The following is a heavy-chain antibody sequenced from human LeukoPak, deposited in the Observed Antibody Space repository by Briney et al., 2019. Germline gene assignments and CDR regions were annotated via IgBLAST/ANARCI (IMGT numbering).Heavy chain of an antibody. Sequence: PGGSLRLSCSVSGLTFYTYAMSWVRQAPGKGLEWVSVIYSGGSTYYVDSVKGRFTISRDNSKNTLYLQMNSLRAEDTAVYYCARDQGQLWSPASSRGMDVWGQGTTVTVSS. J-gene: IGHJ6*02. D-gene: IGHD5-18*01. V-gene: IGHV3-66*01. CDR3: ARDQGQLWSPASSRGMDV. CDR2: IYSGGST. CDR1: GLTFYTYA.